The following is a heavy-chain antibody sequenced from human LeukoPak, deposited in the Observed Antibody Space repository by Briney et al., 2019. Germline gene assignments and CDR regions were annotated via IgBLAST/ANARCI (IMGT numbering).Heavy chain of an antibody. CDR1: GGSFSGYT. D-gene: IGHD6-19*01. J-gene: IGHJ3*02. Sequence: SETLSLTCAVYGGSFSGYTWTWFGKPPGKGLKWIGEINHSGSTNYDPSLKSRVTISVDTSKNQFSLKLSSVTAADTAVYYCARAVAGVDAFNIWGQGTMVTVS. CDR2: INHSGST. V-gene: IGHV4-34*01. CDR3: ARAVAGVDAFNI.